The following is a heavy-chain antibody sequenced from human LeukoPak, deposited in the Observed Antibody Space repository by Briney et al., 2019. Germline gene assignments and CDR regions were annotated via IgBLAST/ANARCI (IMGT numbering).Heavy chain of an antibody. J-gene: IGHJ6*03. CDR3: ARVMGYSYGLYYNYYMDV. CDR2: IYSGGNT. Sequence: PGGSLRLSCAASGFTVSSNYMSWVRQAPGKGLEWVSVIYSGGNTYYADSVKGRFTISRDNSKNTLYLQMNSLRVEDTAVYYCARVMGYSYGLYYNYYMDVWGKGTTVTVSS. D-gene: IGHD5-18*01. CDR1: GFTVSSNY. V-gene: IGHV3-53*01.